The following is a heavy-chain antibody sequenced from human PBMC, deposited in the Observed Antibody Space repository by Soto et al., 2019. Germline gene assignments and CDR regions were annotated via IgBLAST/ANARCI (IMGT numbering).Heavy chain of an antibody. D-gene: IGHD3-22*01. J-gene: IGHJ4*02. CDR1: GGSFSGYY. CDR2: INHSGST. Sequence: QVQLQQWGAGLLKPSETLSLTCAVYGGSFSGYYWSWIRQPPGKGLGWIGEINHSGSTNSNPSLKSRVTISVDTSKNQFSLKLSSVTAADTAVYYCARGRGYYYDSSGYHHDYWGQGTLVTVSS. CDR3: ARGRGYYYDSSGYHHDY. V-gene: IGHV4-34*01.